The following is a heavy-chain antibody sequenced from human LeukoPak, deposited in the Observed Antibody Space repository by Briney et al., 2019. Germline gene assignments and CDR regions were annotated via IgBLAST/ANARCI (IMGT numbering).Heavy chain of an antibody. J-gene: IGHJ3*02. V-gene: IGHV4-39*07. D-gene: IGHD5-18*01. CDR2: IYYSGST. Sequence: SETLSLTCTVSGGSISSSSYYWGWIRQPPGKGLEWIGSIYYSGSTYYNPSLKSRVTISVDTSKNQFSLKLSSVTAADTAVYYCASPRGYSYDNDAFDIWGQGTMVTVSS. CDR1: GGSISSSSYY. CDR3: ASPRGYSYDNDAFDI.